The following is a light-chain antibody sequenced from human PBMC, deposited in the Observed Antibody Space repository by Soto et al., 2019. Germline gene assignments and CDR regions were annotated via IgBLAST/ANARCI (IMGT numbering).Light chain of an antibody. CDR1: QSISNS. CDR3: HQCASWPQT. Sequence: EIVLTQSPATLSLSPGERATLSCRASQSISNSLAWYQQKPGQAPRLLIYDTFNRATDIPARFSGGGSGIDFTLTISSLEPEDFAVYYCHQCASWPQTFGQGTKLEIK. CDR2: DTF. V-gene: IGKV3-11*01. J-gene: IGKJ2*01.